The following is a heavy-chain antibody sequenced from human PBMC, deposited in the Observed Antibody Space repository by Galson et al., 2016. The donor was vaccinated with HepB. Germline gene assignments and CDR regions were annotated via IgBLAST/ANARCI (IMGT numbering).Heavy chain of an antibody. Sequence: ETLSLTCTVSGGSISGYYWSWIRQPAGKGLEWLGSIYTSGSTKYNRSLKSRVTMSVDTSKNQFSLKLSSVTAADTAVYFCARGSINFDPWGQGTLVTVSS. CDR3: ARGSINFDP. CDR1: GGSISGYY. D-gene: IGHD3-10*01. V-gene: IGHV4-4*07. CDR2: IYTSGST. J-gene: IGHJ5*02.